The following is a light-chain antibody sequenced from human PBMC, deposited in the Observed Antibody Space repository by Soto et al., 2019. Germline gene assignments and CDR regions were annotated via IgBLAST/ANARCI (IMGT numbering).Light chain of an antibody. CDR1: QDIRKY. Sequence: IQMTQSPSSLSASVGARVTITCQATQDIRKYLNWYQQKPGKAPKLLIYDASSLETGVPSRFSGSGSGTDFTFTISSLQPDDFETYYCQQYDNLPLIFGQGTRLDIK. V-gene: IGKV1-33*01. CDR3: QQYDNLPLI. CDR2: DAS. J-gene: IGKJ5*01.